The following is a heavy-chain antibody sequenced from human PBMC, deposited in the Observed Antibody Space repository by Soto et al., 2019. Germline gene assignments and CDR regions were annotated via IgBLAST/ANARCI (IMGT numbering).Heavy chain of an antibody. V-gene: IGHV3-11*01. CDR3: ARDLVAVSGGVYSSSSGGYFFDF. Sequence: QVQLVESGGGLVKPGGSLRLSCAASGFTFSDYYMSWIRQAPGKGLEWVSYVSNSGRTLYYADSMKGRFTISRDNARNSLCLQMNSLRSDDTAVDYCARDLVAVSGGVYSSSSGGYFFDFWGQGTLVTVSS. J-gene: IGHJ4*02. CDR1: GFTFSDYY. CDR2: VSNSGRTL. D-gene: IGHD6-6*01.